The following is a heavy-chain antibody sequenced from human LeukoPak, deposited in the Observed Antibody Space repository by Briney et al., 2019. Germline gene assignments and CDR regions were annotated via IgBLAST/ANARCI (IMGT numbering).Heavy chain of an antibody. D-gene: IGHD3-3*01. V-gene: IGHV1-46*01. CDR2: INPSGGST. Sequence: GASVKVSCKASGYTFTSYYMHWVRQAPGQGLEWMGIINPSGGSTSYAQKFQGRVTMTRDTSTSTVYMELSSLRSEDTAAYYCARVGIGDFWSGSHFDYWGQGTLVTVSS. CDR3: ARVGIGDFWSGSHFDY. J-gene: IGHJ4*02. CDR1: GYTFTSYY.